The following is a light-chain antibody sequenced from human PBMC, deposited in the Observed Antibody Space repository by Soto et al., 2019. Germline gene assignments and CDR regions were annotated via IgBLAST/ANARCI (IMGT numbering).Light chain of an antibody. CDR1: SSDVGGYNY. J-gene: IGLJ1*01. V-gene: IGLV2-14*01. Sequence: QSALTQPASVSGSPGQSITISCTGTSSDVGGYNYVSWYQQHPGKPPKLMIYEVSNRPSGVSNRFSGSKSGNTASLTISGLQGEDEADYYCSSYTSSSIDYVFGTGTKVTVL. CDR2: EVS. CDR3: SSYTSSSIDYV.